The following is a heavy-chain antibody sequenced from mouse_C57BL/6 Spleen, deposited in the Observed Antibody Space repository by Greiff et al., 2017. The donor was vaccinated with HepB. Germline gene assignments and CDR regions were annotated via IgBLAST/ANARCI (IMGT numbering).Heavy chain of an antibody. J-gene: IGHJ2*01. CDR1: VFTFSDYY. Sequence: LVASEGGLVQPGSSMPLSCTASVFTFSDYYLAWVRQVPEKGLECVANINYDGSSTYYLDSLKSRFIISRDNAKNILYLQMSSLKSEDTATYYCARDVGYYFDYWGQGTTLTVSS. CDR2: INYDGSST. CDR3: ARDVGYYFDY. V-gene: IGHV5-16*01.